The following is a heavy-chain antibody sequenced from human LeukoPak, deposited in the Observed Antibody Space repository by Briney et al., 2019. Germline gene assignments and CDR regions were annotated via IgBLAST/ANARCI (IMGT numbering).Heavy chain of an antibody. D-gene: IGHD1-26*01. J-gene: IGHJ3*02. V-gene: IGHV3-53*01. Sequence: GGSLRLSCAVSGLSVTTNYITWVRQAPRKGLEWVSIIYSGGSKYYADSVKGRFTISRDKSKNTVYLQMNSLTAEDTAVYYCARDPMYSGKSIDIWGQGTMVIVSS. CDR2: IYSGGSK. CDR1: GLSVTTNY. CDR3: ARDPMYSGKSIDI.